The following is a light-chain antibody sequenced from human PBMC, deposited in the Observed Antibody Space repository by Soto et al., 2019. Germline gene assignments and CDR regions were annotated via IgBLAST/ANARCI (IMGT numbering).Light chain of an antibody. CDR3: QQRSKFLWT. Sequence: EIVLTQSPATLSLSPGERATLSCRASQSVSSYLAWYQQKPDQAPRLLMYDTSNRAPGIPARFSGSGSGTDFTLTISSLEPEDFAVYFCQQRSKFLWTFGQGTKVDI. V-gene: IGKV3-11*01. CDR1: QSVSSY. J-gene: IGKJ1*01. CDR2: DTS.